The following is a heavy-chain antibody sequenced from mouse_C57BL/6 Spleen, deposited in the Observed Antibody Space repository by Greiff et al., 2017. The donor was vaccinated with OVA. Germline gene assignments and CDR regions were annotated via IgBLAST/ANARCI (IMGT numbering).Heavy chain of an antibody. CDR1: GYTFTSYW. CDR3: ARGGYYDYGRDYFDY. CDR2: IYPGSGST. D-gene: IGHD2-4*01. V-gene: IGHV1-55*01. Sequence: QVQLKQPGAELVKPGASVKMSCKASGYTFTSYWITWVKQRPGQGLEWIGDIYPGSGSTNYNEKFKSKATLTVDTSSSTAYMQLSSLTSEDSAVYYCARGGYYDYGRDYFDYWGQGTTLTVSS. J-gene: IGHJ2*01.